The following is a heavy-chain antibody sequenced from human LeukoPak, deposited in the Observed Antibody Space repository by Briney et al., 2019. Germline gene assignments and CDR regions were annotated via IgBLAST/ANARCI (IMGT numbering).Heavy chain of an antibody. CDR2: ISSSSSTI. CDR3: ARITVDSSGWYHFDY. Sequence: GGSLRLSCVASGFTFSGYSMNWVRQAPGKGLEWVSYISSSSSTIYYADSVKGRFTISRDNAKNSLSLQMNSLRAEDTAVYYCARITVDSSGWYHFDYWGQGTLVTVSS. CDR1: GFTFSGYS. J-gene: IGHJ4*02. D-gene: IGHD6-19*01. V-gene: IGHV3-48*04.